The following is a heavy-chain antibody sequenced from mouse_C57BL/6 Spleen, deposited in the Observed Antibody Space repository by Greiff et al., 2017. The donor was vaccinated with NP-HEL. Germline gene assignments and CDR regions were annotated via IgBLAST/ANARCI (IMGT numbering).Heavy chain of an antibody. CDR1: GYAFTNYL. Sequence: QVQLKQSGAELVRPGTSVKVSCKASGYAFTNYLIEWVKQRPGQGLEWIGVINPGSGGTNYNEKFKGKATLTADKSSSTAYMQLSSLTSEDSAVYFCARSGHYAMDYWGQGTSVTVSS. CDR3: ARSGHYAMDY. V-gene: IGHV1-54*01. CDR2: INPGSGGT. J-gene: IGHJ4*01.